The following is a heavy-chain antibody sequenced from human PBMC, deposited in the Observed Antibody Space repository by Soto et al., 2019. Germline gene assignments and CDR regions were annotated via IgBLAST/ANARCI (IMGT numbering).Heavy chain of an antibody. J-gene: IGHJ4*02. CDR3: AKDLTTVTTFRDFDY. Sequence: QVQLVESGGGVVQPGRSLRLSCAASGFTFSSYGIHWVRQAPGKGLEWVAVISYDGSNKYYADSVKGRFTISRDNSKNTLYLQMNSLRAEDTAVYYCAKDLTTVTTFRDFDYWGQGTLVTVSS. CDR1: GFTFSSYG. D-gene: IGHD4-17*01. V-gene: IGHV3-30*18. CDR2: ISYDGSNK.